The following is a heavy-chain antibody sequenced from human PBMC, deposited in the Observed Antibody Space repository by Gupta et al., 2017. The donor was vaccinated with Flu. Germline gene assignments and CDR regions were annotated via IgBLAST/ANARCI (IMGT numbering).Heavy chain of an antibody. V-gene: IGHV1-69*18. CDR1: GGTFNNFA. D-gene: IGHD3-10*01. J-gene: IGHJ4*02. CDR2: IIPIFGTT. Sequence: QVQLVQSGAEVKKPGSSVKVSCKASGGTFNNFAINWVRQAPGQGLEWMGRIIPIFGTTDYAPSFQARVTLTADEYTRTVYMELSSLRSEDTAFYYCAREGTTYNYGTSGHFPFDYWGQGTLVTVSS. CDR3: AREGTTYNYGTSGHFPFDY.